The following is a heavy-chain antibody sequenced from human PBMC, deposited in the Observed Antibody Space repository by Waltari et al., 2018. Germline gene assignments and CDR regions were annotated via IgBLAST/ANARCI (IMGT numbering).Heavy chain of an antibody. J-gene: IGHJ6*03. Sequence: QVQLVQSGAEVKKPGSSVKVSCKASGGTFSSYAISWVRQAPGQGLEGMGGIIPIFGTANYAQKFQGRVTITADESTSTAYMELSSLRSEDTAVYYCARGYCSSTSCPRGYYYYYMDVWGKGTTVTISS. CDR2: IIPIFGTA. V-gene: IGHV1-69*12. CDR3: ARGYCSSTSCPRGYYYYYMDV. D-gene: IGHD2-2*01. CDR1: GGTFSSYA.